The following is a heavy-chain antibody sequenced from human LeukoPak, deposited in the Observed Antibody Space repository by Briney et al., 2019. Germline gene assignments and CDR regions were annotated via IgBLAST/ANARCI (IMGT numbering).Heavy chain of an antibody. J-gene: IGHJ4*02. Sequence: SETLSLTCTVSGGSISSSSYYWGWIRQPPGKGLEWIGSIYHSGSTYYNPSLKSRVTISVDTSKNQFSLKLNSVTAADTAVYYCAISDYGGSFNYWGQGTLVAVSS. CDR2: IYHSGST. CDR3: AISDYGGSFNY. D-gene: IGHD4-23*01. V-gene: IGHV4-39*07. CDR1: GGSISSSSYY.